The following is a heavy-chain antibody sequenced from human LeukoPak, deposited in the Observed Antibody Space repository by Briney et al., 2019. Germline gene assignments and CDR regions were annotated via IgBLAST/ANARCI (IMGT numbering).Heavy chain of an antibody. D-gene: IGHD4-17*01. J-gene: IGHJ4*02. CDR1: GCSISSSNHY. V-gene: IGHV4-39*01. CDR3: ARHRYGDYNY. CDR2: LSSGGST. Sequence: SETLSLTCTVSGCSISSSNHYWGWIRQPPGKGLEWIGSLSSGGSTYYNPSLKSRVTISVDTSENQFSLRLSSMTAADTAVYYCARHRYGDYNYWGQGTLVTVSS.